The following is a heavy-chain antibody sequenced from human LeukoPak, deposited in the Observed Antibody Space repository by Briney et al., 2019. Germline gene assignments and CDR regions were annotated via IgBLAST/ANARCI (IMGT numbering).Heavy chain of an antibody. CDR3: ASFVTNVAFDI. V-gene: IGHV1-69*13. CDR2: IIPIFGTA. CDR1: GGTFSSYA. J-gene: IGHJ3*02. D-gene: IGHD2-8*01. Sequence: GASVKVSCKASGGTFSSYAISWVRQAPGQGLEWMGGIIPIFGTANYAQKFQGRVTITADESTSTAYMELSSLRSEDTAVYYCASFVTNVAFDIWGQGTMVTVSS.